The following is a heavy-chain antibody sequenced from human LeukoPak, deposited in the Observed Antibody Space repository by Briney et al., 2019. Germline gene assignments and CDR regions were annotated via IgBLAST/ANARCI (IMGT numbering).Heavy chain of an antibody. J-gene: IGHJ6*04. CDR1: GGSISSYY. CDR3: AREEYCSSTSCLDV. D-gene: IGHD2-2*01. V-gene: IGHV4-30-4*08. CDR2: IYYSGST. Sequence: SETLSLTCTVSGGSISSYYWSWIRQPPGKGLEWIGYIYYSGSTYYNPSLKSRVTISVDTPKNQFSLRLSSVTAADTAVYYCAREEYCSSTSCLDVWGKGTTVTVSS.